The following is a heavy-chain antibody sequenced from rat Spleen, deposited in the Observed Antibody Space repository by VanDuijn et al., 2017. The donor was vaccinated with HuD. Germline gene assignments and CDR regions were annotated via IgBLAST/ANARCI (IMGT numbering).Heavy chain of an antibody. D-gene: IGHD4-3*01. Sequence: EVQLVESGGGLVQPGRSLKLSCVASEFTFNNYWMTWIRQPPGKGLEWVATISNDGVNTYYPDSVKGRFTISRDNAESIVYLQMNSLKSEDTATYYCAVSGYGYWGQGVMDTVSS. CDR3: AVSGYGY. J-gene: IGHJ2*01. V-gene: IGHV5-31*01. CDR1: EFTFNNYW. CDR2: ISNDGVNT.